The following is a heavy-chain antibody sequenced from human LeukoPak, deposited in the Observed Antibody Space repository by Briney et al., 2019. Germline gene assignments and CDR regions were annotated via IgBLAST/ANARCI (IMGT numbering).Heavy chain of an antibody. CDR2: ISSSSSYI. CDR1: GFTFSSYS. V-gene: IGHV3-21*01. CDR3: AKSDAYGDYVVDTYFQH. J-gene: IGHJ1*01. Sequence: GGSLRLSCAASGFTFSSYSMNWVRQAPGKGLEWVSSISSSSSYIYYADSVKGRFTISRDNSKNTLYLQMNSLRAEDTAVYYCAKSDAYGDYVVDTYFQHWGQGTLVTVSS. D-gene: IGHD4-17*01.